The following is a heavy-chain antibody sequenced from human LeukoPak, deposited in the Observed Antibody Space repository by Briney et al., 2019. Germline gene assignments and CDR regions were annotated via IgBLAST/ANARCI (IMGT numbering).Heavy chain of an antibody. CDR3: AKFKGDFWSGTFDY. J-gene: IGHJ4*02. D-gene: IGHD3-3*01. Sequence: ASVKVSCKASGYTFTSYGISWVRQAPGQGLEWMGWISAYNGNTNYAQKLQGRVTMTTDTSTSTAYMELRSLRSDDTAVYYCAKFKGDFWSGTFDYWGQGTLVTVSS. CDR1: GYTFTSYG. V-gene: IGHV1-18*01. CDR2: ISAYNGNT.